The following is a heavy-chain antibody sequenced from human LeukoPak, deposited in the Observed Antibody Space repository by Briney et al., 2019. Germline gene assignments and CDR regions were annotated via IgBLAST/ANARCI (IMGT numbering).Heavy chain of an antibody. CDR3: AKCPVLWASIAVAFDY. V-gene: IGHV3-23*01. CDR1: GFTFSSYA. D-gene: IGHD6-19*01. J-gene: IGHJ4*02. CDR2: ISGSGGST. Sequence: GGSLRLSCAASGFTFSSYAMSWVRQAPGKGLEWVSAISGSGGSTYYADSVKGRSTISRDNSKNTLYLQMNSLRAEDTAVYYCAKCPVLWASIAVAFDYWGQGTLVTVSS.